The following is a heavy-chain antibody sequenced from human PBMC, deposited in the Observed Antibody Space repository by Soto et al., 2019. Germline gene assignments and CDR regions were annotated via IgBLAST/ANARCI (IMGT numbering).Heavy chain of an antibody. Sequence: ASVKVSCKTSGYTFTSYGVSWVRQAPGQGLEWMGWITANNVNTNYAQKFQGRVTMTTDTSTATAYMELRSLRSDDTAVYYCARDMGGYYFEPNDYWGQGTLVTVSS. V-gene: IGHV1-18*01. J-gene: IGHJ4*02. CDR3: ARDMGGYYFEPNDY. CDR1: GYTFTSYG. CDR2: ITANNVNT. D-gene: IGHD3-22*01.